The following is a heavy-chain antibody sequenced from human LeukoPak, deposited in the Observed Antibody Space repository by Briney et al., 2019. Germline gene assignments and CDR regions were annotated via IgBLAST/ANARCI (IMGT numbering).Heavy chain of an antibody. V-gene: IGHV3-23*01. J-gene: IGHJ4*02. CDR2: ISGRGGST. Sequence: PGGSLRLSCAASGFTFSTYAMSWVRQAPGKGLEWVSGISGRGGSTYYADSVKGRFTISRDNSKNTLYLQMNSPRVEDTAVYYCAKSPGWTDCGGDRYPYYFDYWGQGTLVTVSS. CDR3: AKSPGWTDCGGDRYPYYFDY. CDR1: GFTFSTYA. D-gene: IGHD2-21*02.